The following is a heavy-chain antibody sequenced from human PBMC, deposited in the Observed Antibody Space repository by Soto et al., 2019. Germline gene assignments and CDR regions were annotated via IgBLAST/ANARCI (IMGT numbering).Heavy chain of an antibody. CDR3: AIGFGDYGNWFDP. CDR2: IYYSGST. J-gene: IGHJ5*02. V-gene: IGHV4-61*01. CDR1: GGSVSSGSYY. Sequence: PSETLSLTCTVSGGSVSSGSYYWSWIRQPPGKGLEWIGYIYYSGSTNYNPSPKSRVTISVDTSKNQFSLKLSSVTAADTAVYYCAIGFGDYGNWFDPWGQGTLVTVSS. D-gene: IGHD3-10*01.